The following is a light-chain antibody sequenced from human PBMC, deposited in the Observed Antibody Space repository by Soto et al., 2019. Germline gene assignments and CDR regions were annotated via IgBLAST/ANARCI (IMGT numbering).Light chain of an antibody. CDR3: ISWGI. V-gene: IGLV2-14*01. J-gene: IGLJ1*01. CDR2: LVS. CDR1: TSDIGDYNY. Sequence: QPALTQPASVSGSPGQSITISCTGTTSDIGDYNYVSWYQHPPDKVPKLIISLVSNRPSGVSNRFSGSKSGNTASLTISGLQAEDEGDYYCISWGIFGTGTKGTV.